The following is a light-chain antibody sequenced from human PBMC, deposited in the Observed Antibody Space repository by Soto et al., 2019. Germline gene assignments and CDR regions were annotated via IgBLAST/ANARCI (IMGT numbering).Light chain of an antibody. CDR2: DVN. V-gene: IGLV2-11*01. J-gene: IGLJ2*01. Sequence: QSALTQPRSVSGSPGQSVTISCTGTSSDIGRYDYVSWYQQHPGKAPKLIIYDVNERPSGVPGRFSGSKSGNTASLTISGLQADDEADYYCCSYAGRYTYVVIGGGTKLTVL. CDR3: CSYAGRYTYVV. CDR1: SSDIGRYDY.